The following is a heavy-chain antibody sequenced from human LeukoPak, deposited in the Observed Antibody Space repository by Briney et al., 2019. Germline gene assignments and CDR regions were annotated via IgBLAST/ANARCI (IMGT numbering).Heavy chain of an antibody. CDR2: IYSGGST. V-gene: IGHV3-53*01. J-gene: IGHJ4*02. CDR1: GFTVSSNH. D-gene: IGHD6-19*01. CDR3: ARWVSKGAVAGYFDY. Sequence: GGSLRLSCAASGFTVSSNHMSWVRQAPGKGLEWVSVIYSGGSTYYADSVKGRFTISRDNSKNTLYLQMNSLRAEDTAVYYCARWVSKGAVAGYFDYWGQGTLVTVSS.